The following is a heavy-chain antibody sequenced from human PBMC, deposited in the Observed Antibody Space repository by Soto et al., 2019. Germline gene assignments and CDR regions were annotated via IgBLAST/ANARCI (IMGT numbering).Heavy chain of an antibody. V-gene: IGHV1-69*06. J-gene: IGHJ5*02. CDR1: GGTFSSYA. CDR3: ARVNGSGSSLGINWFDP. D-gene: IGHD3-10*01. Sequence: QVPLVQSGAEVKKPGSSVKVSCKASGGTFSSYAISWVRQAPGQGLEWMGGIIPIFGTANYAQKFQGRVTITADKSTSTAYMELSSLRSEDTAVYYCARVNGSGSSLGINWFDPWGQGTLVTVSS. CDR2: IIPIFGTA.